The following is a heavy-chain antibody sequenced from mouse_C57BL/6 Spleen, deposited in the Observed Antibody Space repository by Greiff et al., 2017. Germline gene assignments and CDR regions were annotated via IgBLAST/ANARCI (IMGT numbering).Heavy chain of an antibody. V-gene: IGHV3-6*01. J-gene: IGHJ2*01. CDR1: GYSITSGYY. CDR2: ISYDGSN. D-gene: IGHD4-1*01. CDR3: AKLGLYYFDY. Sequence: EVQLVESGPGLVQPSQSLSLTCSVTGYSITSGYYWNCIRQFPGNKLEWMGYISYDGSNNYNPSLKNRISITRDTSKNQFFLKLNSVTTEDTATYYCAKLGLYYFDYWGQGTTLTVSS.